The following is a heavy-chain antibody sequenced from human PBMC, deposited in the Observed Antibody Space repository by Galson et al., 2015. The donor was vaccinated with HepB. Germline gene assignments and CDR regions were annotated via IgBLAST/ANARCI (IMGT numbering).Heavy chain of an antibody. Sequence: SLRLSCAASGFTFSSYGMHWVRQAPGKGLEWVAVIWYDGSNKYYADSVKGRFTITRDNSKNTLYLQMNSLRAEDTAVYYCARGRRDGYNDDAFDIWGQGTMVTVSS. CDR2: IWYDGSNK. CDR3: ARGRRDGYNDDAFDI. D-gene: IGHD5-24*01. CDR1: GFTFSSYG. V-gene: IGHV3-33*08. J-gene: IGHJ3*02.